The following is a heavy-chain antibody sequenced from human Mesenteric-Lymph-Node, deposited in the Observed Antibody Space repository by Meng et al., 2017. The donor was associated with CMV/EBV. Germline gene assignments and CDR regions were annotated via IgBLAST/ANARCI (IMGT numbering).Heavy chain of an antibody. CDR2: IFYDGST. V-gene: IGHV4-39*01. D-gene: IGHD3-16*01. J-gene: IGHJ1*01. Sequence: SETLSLTCTVSGDSINSNDYYWGWIRQPPGKGLEWIGTIFYDGSTSYNPSLKSRVTISVDTSKNQFSLKLSSVTAADTAVFYCAKFNPSRGGSPHWGQGTLVTVSS. CDR1: GDSINSNDYY. CDR3: AKFNPSRGGSPH.